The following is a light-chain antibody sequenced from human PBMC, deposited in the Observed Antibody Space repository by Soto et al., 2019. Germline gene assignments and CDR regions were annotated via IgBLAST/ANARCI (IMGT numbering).Light chain of an antibody. CDR2: GAS. CDR3: QYYGSSIT. V-gene: IGKV3-20*01. J-gene: IGKJ5*01. CDR1: QSVSAN. Sequence: EIVMTQSPATLSVSPGERANLYCRASQSVSANLAWYQHKPGQAPRLLIYGASTRATGIPDRFSGSGSGTDFILTISRLEPEDFAVYYCQYYGSSITFGQGTRLEIK.